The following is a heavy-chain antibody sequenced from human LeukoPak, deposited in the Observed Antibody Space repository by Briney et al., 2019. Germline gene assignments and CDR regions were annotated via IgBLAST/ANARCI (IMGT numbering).Heavy chain of an antibody. J-gene: IGHJ4*02. V-gene: IGHV4-39*01. CDR3: ARLGRDSSGYYYVFDS. CDR1: GGSISSSSYY. CDR2: MSYSGST. D-gene: IGHD3-22*01. Sequence: SETLSLTCTVSGGSISSSSYYWDWIRQPPGKGLEWIGSMSYSGSTYYNPSLKSRVTISEDTSKNQFSLKLSSVTAADTAVYYCARLGRDSSGYYYVFDSWGRGTLVTVSS.